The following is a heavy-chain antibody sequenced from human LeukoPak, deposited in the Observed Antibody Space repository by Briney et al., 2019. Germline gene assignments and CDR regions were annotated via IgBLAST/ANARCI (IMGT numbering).Heavy chain of an antibody. Sequence: SETLSLTCTVSGGSISSYYWSWIRQPPGKGLEWIGYIYTSGSTNYNPSLKSRVTISVDTSKNQFSLKLSSVTAADTAVYYCARHVRPRIVGATGDAFDIWGQGTMVTVSS. V-gene: IGHV4-4*09. CDR3: ARHVRPRIVGATGDAFDI. D-gene: IGHD1-26*01. CDR2: IYTSGST. CDR1: GGSISSYY. J-gene: IGHJ3*02.